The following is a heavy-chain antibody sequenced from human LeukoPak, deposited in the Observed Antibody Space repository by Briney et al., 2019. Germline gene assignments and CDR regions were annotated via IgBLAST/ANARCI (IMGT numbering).Heavy chain of an antibody. CDR1: GFTFSNYG. J-gene: IGHJ4*02. D-gene: IGHD6-19*01. V-gene: IGHV3-33*01. CDR3: ARGFLGGTDQYFDS. Sequence: GGSLRLSCAAPGFTFSNYGMQWVRQAPGKGLEWVAVIWYDGSNKYYADSVKGRFAISRDNSKNTLYLQMNSLRAEDTAVYFCARGFLGGTDQYFDSWGQGTLVTVSS. CDR2: IWYDGSNK.